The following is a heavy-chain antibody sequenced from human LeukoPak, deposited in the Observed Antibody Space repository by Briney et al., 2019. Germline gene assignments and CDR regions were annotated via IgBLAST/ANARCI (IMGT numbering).Heavy chain of an antibody. CDR3: AKAQGAGYCSSTSCIPFDY. CDR1: GFTFSSYG. V-gene: IGHV3-30*02. J-gene: IGHJ4*02. CDR2: IRYDGSNK. Sequence: GGSLRLSCAASGFTFSSYGMHWVRQAPGKGLEWVAFIRYDGSNKYYADSVKGRFTISRDNSKNTLYLQMNSLRAEDTAVYYCAKAQGAGYCSSTSCIPFDYWGQGTLVTVSS. D-gene: IGHD2-2*01.